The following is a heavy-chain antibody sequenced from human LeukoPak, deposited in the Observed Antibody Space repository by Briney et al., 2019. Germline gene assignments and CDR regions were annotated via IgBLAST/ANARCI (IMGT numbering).Heavy chain of an antibody. D-gene: IGHD6-6*01. J-gene: IGHJ4*02. CDR1: GGTFSSYA. CDR2: INAGNGNT. CDR3: ATGIIRGSWVYYFDY. V-gene: IGHV1-3*01. Sequence: ASVKVSCKASGGTFSSYAISWVRQAPGQRLEWMGWINAGNGNTKYSQKFQGRVTITRDTSASTAYMELSSLRSEDTAVYYCATGIIRGSWVYYFDYWGQGTLVTVSS.